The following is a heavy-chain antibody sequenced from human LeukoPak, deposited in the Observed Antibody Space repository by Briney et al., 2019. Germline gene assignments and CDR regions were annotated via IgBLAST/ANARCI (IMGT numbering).Heavy chain of an antibody. CDR1: GYTFTGYY. V-gene: IGHV1-2*02. Sequence: ASVKVSCKASGYTFTGYYMHWVRQAPGQGLEWMGWINPNSGGTNYAQKFQGRVTMTRDTSISTAYMELSRLRSDDTAVYCCARDFTIVVVPAAGDSYYYYGMDVWGQGTTVTVSS. J-gene: IGHJ6*02. CDR3: ARDFTIVVVPAAGDSYYYYGMDV. D-gene: IGHD2-2*01. CDR2: INPNSGGT.